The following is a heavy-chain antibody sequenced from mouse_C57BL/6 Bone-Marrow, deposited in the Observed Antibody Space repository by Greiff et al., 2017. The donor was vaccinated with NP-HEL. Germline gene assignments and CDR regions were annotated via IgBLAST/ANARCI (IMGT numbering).Heavy chain of an antibody. CDR1: GFSLTSYG. Sequence: QVQLQQSGPGLVQPSQSLSITCTVSGFSLTSYGVHWVRQSPGKGLEWLGVLWSGGSTDYNAAFISRLSISKDNSKSQVFFKMNSLQADDTAIYYCARNYLQTFFYWYFDVWGTGTTVTVSS. CDR2: LWSGGST. CDR3: ARNYLQTFFYWYFDV. J-gene: IGHJ1*03. D-gene: IGHD5-1*01. V-gene: IGHV2-2*01.